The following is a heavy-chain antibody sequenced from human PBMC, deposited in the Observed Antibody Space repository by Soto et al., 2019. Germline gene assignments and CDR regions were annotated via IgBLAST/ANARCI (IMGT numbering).Heavy chain of an antibody. V-gene: IGHV3-33*01. D-gene: IGHD4-17*01. CDR1: GFSFSRYA. Sequence: QVQLVESGGGVVQPGRSLRLSCAPSGFSFSRYAMHWVRQAPGKGLEWVAVIWSDGSKKHYADSVKGRFTISRDNSKNTLYLQMNSLRAEDTAIYYCGTMNTETTYYYYYYMDVWGKGTTVTVSS. CDR2: IWSDGSKK. CDR3: GTMNTETTYYYYYYMDV. J-gene: IGHJ6*03.